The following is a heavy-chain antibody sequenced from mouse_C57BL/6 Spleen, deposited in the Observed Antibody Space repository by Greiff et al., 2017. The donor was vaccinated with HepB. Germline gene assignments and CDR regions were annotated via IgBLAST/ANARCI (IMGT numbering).Heavy chain of an antibody. CDR1: GFSLTSYG. CDR3: ARTDYSNYWYFDV. V-gene: IGHV2-2*01. D-gene: IGHD2-5*01. J-gene: IGHJ1*03. Sequence: QVHVKQSGPGLVQPSQSLSITCTVSGFSLTSYGVHWVRQSPGKGLEWLGVIWSGGSTDYNAAFISRLSISKDNSKSQVFFKMNSLQADDTAIYYCARTDYSNYWYFDVWGTGTTVTVSS. CDR2: IWSGGST.